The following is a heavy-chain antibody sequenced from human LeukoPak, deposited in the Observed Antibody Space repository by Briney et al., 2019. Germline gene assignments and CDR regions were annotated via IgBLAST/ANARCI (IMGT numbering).Heavy chain of an antibody. CDR3: ASRSVAYYFDY. CDR2: INHSGST. D-gene: IGHD5-12*01. Sequence: PSETLSLTCAVYGGSFSGYYWSWIRQPPGKGLEWIGEINHSGSTNYNSSLKSRVTISVDTSKNQFSLKLSSVTAADTAVYYCASRSVAYYFDYWGQGTLVTVSS. J-gene: IGHJ4*02. CDR1: GGSFSGYY. V-gene: IGHV4-34*01.